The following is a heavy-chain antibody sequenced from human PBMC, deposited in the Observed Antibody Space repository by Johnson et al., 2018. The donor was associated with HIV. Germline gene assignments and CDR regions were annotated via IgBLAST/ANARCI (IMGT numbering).Heavy chain of an antibody. CDR2: IKSKTDGGTT. CDR1: GFTFSNAW. J-gene: IGHJ3*02. CDR3: TTDVPGGPYYNAFDI. V-gene: IGHV3-15*01. D-gene: IGHD1-26*01. Sequence: VQLVESGGGLVKPGGSLRLSCAASGFTFSNAWMSWVRQAPGKGLEWVGRIKSKTDGGTTDYAAPVKGRFTISRDDSKNMLYLQMNSLKTEDTALYYCTTDVPGGPYYNAFDIWGQGTMVTVSS.